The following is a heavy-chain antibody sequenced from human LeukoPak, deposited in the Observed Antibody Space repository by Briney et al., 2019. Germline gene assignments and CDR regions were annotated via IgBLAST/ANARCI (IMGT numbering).Heavy chain of an antibody. CDR2: INPNSCGT. CDR1: GYTFTGYY. V-gene: IGHV1-2*02. CDR3: ARAVDPWSYFDY. J-gene: IGHJ4*02. Sequence: ASVKVSCKASGYTFTGYYMHWVRQAPGQGLEWMGWINPNSCGTNYAQRFQGRVTMTRDTSISTADMELSRLRSDDTAVYYCARAVDPWSYFDYWGQGTLVTVSS. D-gene: IGHD4-23*01.